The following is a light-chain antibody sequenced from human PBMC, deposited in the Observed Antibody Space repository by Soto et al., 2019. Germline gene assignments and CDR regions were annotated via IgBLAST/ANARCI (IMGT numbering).Light chain of an antibody. CDR1: ESVSSN. V-gene: IGKV3-15*01. CDR2: GVS. J-gene: IGKJ5*01. CDR3: QQYGSSLFT. Sequence: EIVMTQSPATLSVSPGERATLSCRASESVSSNLAWYQQKLGQAPRLLIYGVSTRATGIPARFSGSGSGTEFTLTISRLEPEDCAVYYCQQYGSSLFTFGQGTRLEIK.